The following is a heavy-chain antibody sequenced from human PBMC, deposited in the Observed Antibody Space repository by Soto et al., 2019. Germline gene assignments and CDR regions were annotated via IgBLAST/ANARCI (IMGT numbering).Heavy chain of an antibody. J-gene: IGHJ4*02. CDR2: ISGNGGST. Sequence: EVQLLESGGGWVQPGGSLRLSCAASGFTFSSYGMSWVRQAPGKGLEWVSSISGNGGSTNYADSVKGRFTISRDNSKNRLYLQMNSLRAEDTAIYYCAKDRGGFCTRTTCYGGGSFDYWGQGTLVTVSS. CDR1: GFTFSSYG. CDR3: AKDRGGFCTRTTCYGGGSFDY. V-gene: IGHV3-23*01. D-gene: IGHD2-2*01.